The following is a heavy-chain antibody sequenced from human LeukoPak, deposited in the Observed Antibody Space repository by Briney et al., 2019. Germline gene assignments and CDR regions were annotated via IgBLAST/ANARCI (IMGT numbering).Heavy chain of an antibody. Sequence: PGGSLKLSCAASGFTFSGSAMRWVRQASGKGLEWVGRIRSKANSYATAYAASVKGRFTISRDDSKNTAYLQMNSLKTEDTAVYYCTGFGLTTVVPIDWGQGTLVTVSS. V-gene: IGHV3-73*01. D-gene: IGHD4-23*01. CDR2: IRSKANSYAT. CDR3: TGFGLTTVVPID. J-gene: IGHJ4*02. CDR1: GFTFSGSA.